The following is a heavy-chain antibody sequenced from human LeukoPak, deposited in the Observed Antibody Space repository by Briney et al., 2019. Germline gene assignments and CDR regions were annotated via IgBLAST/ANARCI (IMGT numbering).Heavy chain of an antibody. Sequence: ASVKVSCKAFGYTFTSNYMHWVRQAPGQGPEWMGVISPSGGSTTYAQKFQGRVTLTRDMSTSTDYLELSSLRAEDTALYYCARDLFDYMDVWGKGTTVTVSS. V-gene: IGHV1-46*01. CDR1: GYTFTSNY. J-gene: IGHJ6*03. CDR3: ARDLFDYMDV. CDR2: ISPSGGST. D-gene: IGHD2-21*01.